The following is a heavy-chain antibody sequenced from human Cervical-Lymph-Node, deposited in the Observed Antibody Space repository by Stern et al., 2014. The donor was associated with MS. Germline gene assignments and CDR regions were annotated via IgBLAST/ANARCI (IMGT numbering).Heavy chain of an antibody. CDR3: ARERKVERSARLLVSFDV. CDR1: GASFSDNY. Sequence: QVQLQQWGAGLLRPSETLSLTCAVHGASFSDNYWSLILQTPGKELECIGEINSSGGIHYKPPLMSRATLSVDPSRNQFSLKLSSLTAADTAMYYCARERKVERSARLLVSFDVWGQGTLVTVSS. J-gene: IGHJ3*01. V-gene: IGHV4-34*01. CDR2: INSSGGI. D-gene: IGHD1-1*01.